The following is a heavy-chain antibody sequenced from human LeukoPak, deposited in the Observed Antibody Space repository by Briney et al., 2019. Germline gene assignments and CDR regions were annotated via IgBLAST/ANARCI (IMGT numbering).Heavy chain of an antibody. CDR2: IYHSGST. Sequence: SETLSLTCTVSGGSISSGGYYWSWIRQPPGKGLEWIGYIYHSGSTYYNPSLKSRVTISVDRSKNQFSLKLSSVTAADTAVYYCARVRSSLGLGFDPWGQGTLVTVSS. CDR1: GGSISSGGYY. J-gene: IGHJ5*02. V-gene: IGHV4-30-2*01. D-gene: IGHD6-13*01. CDR3: ARVRSSLGLGFDP.